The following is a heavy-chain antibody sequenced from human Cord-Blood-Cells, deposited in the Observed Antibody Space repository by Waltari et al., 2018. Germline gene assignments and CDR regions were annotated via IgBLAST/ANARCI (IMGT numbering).Heavy chain of an antibody. CDR3: ARKRSSSWYGAFDI. CDR1: GGSFSGYY. CDR2: IKHSGST. V-gene: IGHV4-34*01. D-gene: IGHD6-13*01. Sequence: QVQLQQWGAGLLKPSETLYLTCAVYGGSFSGYYWSWIRQPPGKGLEWIGEIKHSGSTNTNPSLTSRVTISLDTSKIQFSLKLSSVTAADSAVYYCARKRSSSWYGAFDIWGQGTMVTVSS. J-gene: IGHJ3*02.